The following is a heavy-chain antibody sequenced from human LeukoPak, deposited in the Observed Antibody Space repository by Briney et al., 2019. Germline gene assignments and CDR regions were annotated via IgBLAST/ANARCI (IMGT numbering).Heavy chain of an antibody. Sequence: GGSLRLSCEVSGFTVSRHFMSWVRQAPGKGLDWVSVLYDDGTTHYADSVKGRFTISRDTSQNILYLEMNSLRADDTAVYYCARELLYHYYEYWGQGTLATVSA. CDR3: ARELLYHYYEY. CDR1: GFTVSRHF. D-gene: IGHD2-2*01. J-gene: IGHJ4*02. V-gene: IGHV3-53*01. CDR2: LYDDGTT.